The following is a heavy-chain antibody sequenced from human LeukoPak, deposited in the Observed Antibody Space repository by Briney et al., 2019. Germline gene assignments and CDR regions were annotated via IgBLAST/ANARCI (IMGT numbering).Heavy chain of an antibody. CDR3: ARSRFYYDSSGYFQTYYFDY. CDR1: GFSFSDYW. V-gene: IGHV3-7*03. J-gene: IGHJ4*02. CDR2: IKKDGSEK. D-gene: IGHD3-22*01. Sequence: GGSLRLSCAASGFSFSDYWMSWVRQAPGKGLEWVANIKKDGSEKHYVDSVKGRFTISRDNAKNSLYLQMNSLRAEDTALYYCARSRFYYDSSGYFQTYYFDYWGQGTLVTVSS.